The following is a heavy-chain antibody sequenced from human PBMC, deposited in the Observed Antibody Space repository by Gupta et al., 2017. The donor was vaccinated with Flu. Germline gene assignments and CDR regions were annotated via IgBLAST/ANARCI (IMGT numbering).Heavy chain of an antibody. D-gene: IGHD3-10*01. J-gene: IGHJ4*02. V-gene: IGHV3-49*03. CDR1: GDHV. CDR3: TRQHRGSL. CDR2: IRSKAYGGTI. Sequence: GDHVMSWFRQPPGKGLEWVAYIRSKAYGGTIEYAASVRGRFIISRDDSKSTGYLQMNSLKTEDTGVYYCTRQHRGSLWGQGTLVTASS.